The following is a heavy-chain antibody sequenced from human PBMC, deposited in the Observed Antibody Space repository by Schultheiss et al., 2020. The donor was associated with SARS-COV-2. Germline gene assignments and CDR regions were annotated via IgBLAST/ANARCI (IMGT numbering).Heavy chain of an antibody. D-gene: IGHD6-13*01. J-gene: IGHJ6*02. Sequence: GGSLRLSCAASGFTFSSYAMHWVRQAPGQGLEWMGGIIPIFGTANYAQKFQGRVTITRDTSASTAYMELSSLRSEDTAVYYCARSPGAAALYGMDVWGQGTTVTVSS. CDR1: GFTFSSYA. CDR2: IIPIFGTA. V-gene: IGHV1-69*05. CDR3: ARSPGAAALYGMDV.